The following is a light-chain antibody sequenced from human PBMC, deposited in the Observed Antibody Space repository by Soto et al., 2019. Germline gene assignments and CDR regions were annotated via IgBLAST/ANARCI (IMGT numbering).Light chain of an antibody. CDR2: EVT. CDR3: TSFTSSTTLVL. J-gene: IGLJ2*01. V-gene: IGLV2-14*03. Sequence: QSALTQPASVSGSPGQSITISCTGTSSDIGYFDYVSWYQQHPGKAPKLMIYEVTNRPSGVADRFSGSKSGNTASLIISGLQAEDEAEYYCTSFTSSTTLVLFGGGTKVTVL. CDR1: SSDIGYFDY.